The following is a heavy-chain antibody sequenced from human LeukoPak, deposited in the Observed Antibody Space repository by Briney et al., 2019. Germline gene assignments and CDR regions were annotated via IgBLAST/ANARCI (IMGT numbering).Heavy chain of an antibody. CDR2: IYPGNSNT. V-gene: IGHV5-51*01. J-gene: IGHJ5*02. CDR1: GYDFAGYW. D-gene: IGHD3-16*01. Sequence: GESLKISCEGSGYDFAGYWIGWVRQMPGKGLEWMGIIYPGNSNTIYSPSFQGQVTISADKSITTAYLQWSSLKASDTAIYYCARYDGPSLQHSWFDPWGQGTLVTVSS. CDR3: ARYDGPSLQHSWFDP.